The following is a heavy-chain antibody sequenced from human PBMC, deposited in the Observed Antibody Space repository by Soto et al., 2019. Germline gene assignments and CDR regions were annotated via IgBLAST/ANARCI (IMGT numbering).Heavy chain of an antibody. CDR2: INHSGST. J-gene: IGHJ5*02. CDR3: ARDLVLLWFGELLYRDNWFDP. V-gene: IGHV4-34*01. CDR1: GGSFSGYY. D-gene: IGHD3-10*01. Sequence: SETLSLTCAVYGGSFSGYYWSWIRQPPGKGLEWIGEINHSGSTNYNPSLKSRVTISVDTSKSQFSLKLSSVTAADTAVYYCARDLVLLWFGELLYRDNWFDPWGQGTLVTVSS.